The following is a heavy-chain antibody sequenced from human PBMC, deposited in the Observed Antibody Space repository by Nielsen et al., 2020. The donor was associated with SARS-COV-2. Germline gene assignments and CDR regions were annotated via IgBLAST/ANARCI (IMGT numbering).Heavy chain of an antibody. D-gene: IGHD6-19*01. J-gene: IGHJ4*02. CDR1: GFTFNIYA. Sequence: GGSLRLSCAASGFTFNIYAMAWVRRIPGRGLQWVTGVRSSGGSTYYTDSVKGRFTISRDNSKNTLYLEMHSLRLEETAVYYCARGGSGWYYFDYWGQGTLVTVSS. CDR3: ARGGSGWYYFDY. CDR2: VRSSGGST. V-gene: IGHV3-23*01.